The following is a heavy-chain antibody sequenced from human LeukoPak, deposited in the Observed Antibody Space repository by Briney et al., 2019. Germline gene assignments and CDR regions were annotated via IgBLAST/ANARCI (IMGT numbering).Heavy chain of an antibody. D-gene: IGHD6-13*01. CDR3: ARGFRLIAAAGTIDY. CDR2: INAGNGNT. CDR1: GYTFTSYA. Sequence: ASVKVSCKASGYTFTSYAMHWVRQAPGQRLEWMGRINAGNGNTKYSQKFQGRVTITRDTSASTAYMELSSLRSEDTAVYYCARGFRLIAAAGTIDYWGQGTLVTVSS. V-gene: IGHV1-3*01. J-gene: IGHJ4*02.